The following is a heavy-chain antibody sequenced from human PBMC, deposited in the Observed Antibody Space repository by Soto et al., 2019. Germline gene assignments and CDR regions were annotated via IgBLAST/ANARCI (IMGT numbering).Heavy chain of an antibody. J-gene: IGHJ3*02. CDR2: ISSSSSTI. D-gene: IGHD2-15*01. V-gene: IGHV3-48*02. CDR1: GFTFSSYS. Sequence: EVQLVESGGGLVQPGGSLRLSCAASGFTFSSYSMNWVRQAPGKGLEWVSYISSSSSTIYYADSVKGRFTISRDNAKNSLYLQTNSLSYEDTAVYYCARDRRECSGGSCYSDAFDIWGQGTMVTVSS. CDR3: ARDRRECSGGSCYSDAFDI.